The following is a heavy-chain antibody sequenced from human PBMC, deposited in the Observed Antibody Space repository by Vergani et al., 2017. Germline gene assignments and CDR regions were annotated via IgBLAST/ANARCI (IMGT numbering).Heavy chain of an antibody. D-gene: IGHD2-15*01. V-gene: IGHV1-18*04. CDR1: GYTFTSYG. CDR3: ARDSCGLSGGSCYSFDY. Sequence: QVQLLQSGAEVKKPGASVKVSCKASGYTFTSYGVSWVRQAPGQGLEWMGWIGAYNGNTHSAQKFQGRVTMTIDTCTSTAYMELRSLRSGDTAMYYCARDSCGLSGGSCYSFDYWGQGTLVTVSS. J-gene: IGHJ4*02. CDR2: IGAYNGNT.